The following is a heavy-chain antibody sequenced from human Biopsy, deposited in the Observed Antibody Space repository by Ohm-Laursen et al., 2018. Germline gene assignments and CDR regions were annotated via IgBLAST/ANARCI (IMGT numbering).Heavy chain of an antibody. V-gene: IGHV4-61*01. J-gene: IGHJ3*02. Sequence: GTLSLTCTVSGDSVSSGSFYWTWIRQPPGQGLEWIGRIYTSGSPNYNLSLESRVTMPVDTSKNQYSLNLRSVTAADTAVYYCARGTGRYYVYGAFDIWGQGTVVTVSS. CDR2: IYTSGSP. CDR3: ARGTGRYYVYGAFDI. D-gene: IGHD1-26*01. CDR1: GDSVSSGSFY.